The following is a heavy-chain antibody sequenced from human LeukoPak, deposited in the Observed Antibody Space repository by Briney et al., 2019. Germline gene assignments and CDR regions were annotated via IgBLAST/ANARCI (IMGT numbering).Heavy chain of an antibody. V-gene: IGHV3-30-3*01. CDR3: ARATDYYDGSGYQLGGY. CDR1: GFTFSSYA. J-gene: IGHJ4*02. CDR2: ISYDGSNK. D-gene: IGHD3-22*01. Sequence: GGSLRLSCAASGFTFSSYAMHWVRQAPGKGLEWVAVISYDGSNKYYADSVKGRFTISRDNSKNTLYLQMNSLRADDTAVFYCARATDYYDGSGYQLGGYWGQGTLVTVSS.